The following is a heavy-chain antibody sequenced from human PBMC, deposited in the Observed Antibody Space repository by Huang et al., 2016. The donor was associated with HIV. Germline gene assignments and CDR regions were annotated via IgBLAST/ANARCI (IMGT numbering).Heavy chain of an antibody. V-gene: IGHV3-21*01. D-gene: IGHD4-17*01. CDR2: INVPGTHI. CDR3: VRIGYGENSYGSGYFDP. Sequence: EVQLVESGGGLVKPGGSLRLSCAASGFTLTTFSMNWVRQAPWRGLPGGASINVPGTHIYYADSVEGRFTISRDNTRNSLYLQLNSLRAEETAVYYCVRIGYGENSYGSGYFDPWGQGTLVAVSS. CDR1: GFTLTTFS. J-gene: IGHJ5*02.